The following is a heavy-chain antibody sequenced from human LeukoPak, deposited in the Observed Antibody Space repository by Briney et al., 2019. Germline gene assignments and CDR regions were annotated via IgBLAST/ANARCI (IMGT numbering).Heavy chain of an antibody. J-gene: IGHJ4*02. V-gene: IGHV3-30*01. CDR2: Q. D-gene: IGHD6-19*01. CDR3: ARGLRKTGIAVAGTNYFDY. Sequence: QYYAESVKGRFTISRDNSKNTLYLQMNSLRAEDTAVYYCARGLRKTGIAVAGTNYFDYWGQGTLVTVSS.